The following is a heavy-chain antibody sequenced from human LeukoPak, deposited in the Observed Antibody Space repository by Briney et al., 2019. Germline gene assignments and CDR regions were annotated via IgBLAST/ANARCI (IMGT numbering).Heavy chain of an antibody. CDR1: GFNFSSYG. CDR3: ARERATGTTGFRWFDP. D-gene: IGHD1-1*01. Sequence: PGRSLRLSCAASGFNFSSYGMHWVRQAPGKGLEWVALVWYDGTTKHYADSVRGRFTISRDNSKNTLHLQMNSLRAEDAAVYYCARERATGTTGFRWFDPWGQGTLVTVSS. J-gene: IGHJ5*02. CDR2: VWYDGTTK. V-gene: IGHV3-33*01.